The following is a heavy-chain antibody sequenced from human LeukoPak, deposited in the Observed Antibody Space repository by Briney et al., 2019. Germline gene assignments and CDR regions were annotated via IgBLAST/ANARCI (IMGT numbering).Heavy chain of an antibody. Sequence: GGSLRLSCAASGFTFSSYAMHWVRQAPGKGLEWVAVISYDGSNKYYADSVKGRFTISRDNPKNTLYLQMNSLRAEDTAVYYCARANCSSTSCYIPADYWGQGTLVTVSS. V-gene: IGHV3-30-3*01. CDR3: ARANCSSTSCYIPADY. CDR2: ISYDGSNK. CDR1: GFTFSSYA. J-gene: IGHJ4*02. D-gene: IGHD2-2*02.